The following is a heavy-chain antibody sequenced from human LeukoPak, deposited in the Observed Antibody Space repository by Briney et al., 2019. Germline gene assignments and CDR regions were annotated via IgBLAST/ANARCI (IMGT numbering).Heavy chain of an antibody. Sequence: GGSLRLSCAASGFTFSSYTMNWVRQAPGKGLEWVSYISYSSSTIYYADSVKGRFTISRDNAKNSLYLQMNSLRAEDTAVYYCARNQDYGDLYYYYYMDVWGKGTTVTVSS. D-gene: IGHD4-17*01. CDR3: ARNQDYGDLYYYYYMDV. CDR2: ISYSSSTI. V-gene: IGHV3-48*01. J-gene: IGHJ6*03. CDR1: GFTFSSYT.